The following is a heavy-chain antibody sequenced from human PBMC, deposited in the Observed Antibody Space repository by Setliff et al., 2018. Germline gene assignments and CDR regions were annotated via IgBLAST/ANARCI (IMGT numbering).Heavy chain of an antibody. D-gene: IGHD2-8*01. J-gene: IGHJ4*02. V-gene: IGHV4-4*08. Sequence: PSETLSLTCTVSGDSIINYYWSWIRQPPGKGLEWIGNIYSSGSTNYNPSLKSRVTISVDTSKNQFSLNLTSVTAADTAVYYCAREGFYCTNGVCYRPLDYWGQGTLVTVS. CDR2: IYSSGST. CDR3: AREGFYCTNGVCYRPLDY. CDR1: GDSIINYY.